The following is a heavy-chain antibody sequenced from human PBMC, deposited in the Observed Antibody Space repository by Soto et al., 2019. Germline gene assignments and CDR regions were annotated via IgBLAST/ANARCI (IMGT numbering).Heavy chain of an antibody. CDR2: IYYIGST. CDR1: GASISSGGYF. CDR3: ARDLQYTRLFYGMDV. V-gene: IGHV4-31*03. Sequence: QVQLQESGPGLVKPSQTLSLTCTVSGASISSGGYFWSWIRQHPGKGLEWIGYIYYIGSTYYNPSLKSRVTISVDTDKNQFSLKLTSVTAADTAVYYCARDLQYTRLFYGMDVWGQGTTVTVSS. D-gene: IGHD2-2*01. J-gene: IGHJ6*02.